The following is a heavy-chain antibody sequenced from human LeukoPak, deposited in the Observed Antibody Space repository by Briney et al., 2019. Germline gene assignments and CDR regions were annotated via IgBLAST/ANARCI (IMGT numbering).Heavy chain of an antibody. D-gene: IGHD1-1*01. CDR2: ISSSSNII. V-gene: IGHV3-48*04. Sequence: GGSLRLSWAASGFTFSSYSMNWVRQAPGEGLDWVSFISSSSNIIHYADSVKGRFTISRDNAKNSVYLEMNSLRAEDTAVYYCARGDSTGTNLDFWGQGTLVTVSS. J-gene: IGHJ4*02. CDR3: ARGDSTGTNLDF. CDR1: GFTFSSYS.